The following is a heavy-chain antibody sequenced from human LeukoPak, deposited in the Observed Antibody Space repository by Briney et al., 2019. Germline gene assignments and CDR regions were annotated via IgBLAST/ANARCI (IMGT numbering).Heavy chain of an antibody. V-gene: IGHV4-34*01. D-gene: IGHD3-3*01. CDR2: INHSGST. J-gene: IGHJ4*02. CDR3: ARQRTSGSASNLRVAQIDS. CDR1: GGSFSGYY. Sequence: PSETLSLTCAVYGGSFSGYYWSWIRQPPGKGLEWIGEINHSGSTNYNPSLKSRATISVDTSKNQISLKVSSVTAADSALYFCARQRTSGSASNLRVAQIDSWGQGTLVTVSS.